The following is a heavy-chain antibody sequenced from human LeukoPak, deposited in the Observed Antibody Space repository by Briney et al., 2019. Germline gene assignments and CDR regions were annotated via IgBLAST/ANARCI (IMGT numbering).Heavy chain of an antibody. CDR1: GFTFSSYA. D-gene: IGHD3-10*01. CDR2: ISGSDGST. CDR3: ARCRYGSGSYSQD. V-gene: IGHV3-23*01. Sequence: GGSLRLSCAASGFTFSSYAMSWVRQAPGKGLEWVSAISGSDGSTYYADSVKGRFTISRDNSKNTLSLQMNSLRAEDTAVYYCARCRYGSGSYSQDWGQGTLVTVSS. J-gene: IGHJ4*02.